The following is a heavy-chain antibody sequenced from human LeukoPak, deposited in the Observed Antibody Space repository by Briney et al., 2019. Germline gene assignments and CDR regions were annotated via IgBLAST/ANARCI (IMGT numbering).Heavy chain of an antibody. CDR3: ARPIAAAGMKAFDI. D-gene: IGHD6-13*01. Sequence: GGSLRLSCAASGFTFSSYSMNWVRQAPGKGLEWVSSISSSSSYIYYADSVKGRFTISRDNAKNSLYLQMNSLRAEDAAVYYCARPIAAAGMKAFDIWGQGTMVTVSS. CDR2: ISSSSSYI. J-gene: IGHJ3*02. CDR1: GFTFSSYS. V-gene: IGHV3-21*01.